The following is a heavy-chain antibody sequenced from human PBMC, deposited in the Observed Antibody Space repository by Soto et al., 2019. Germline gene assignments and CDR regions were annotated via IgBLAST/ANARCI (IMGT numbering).Heavy chain of an antibody. Sequence: QVQLSQFGAEVKKPGASVRMSYKASGYSFTNFHIHWVRQAPAQGLEWMGMIDPSGGITRDAQRLQGRITMTRDASTSTVSMELRCLTSEDTAVYYCAIDVLGHVNYETIGYYFDHWGQGTLVTVSS. CDR2: IDPSGGIT. J-gene: IGHJ4*02. CDR3: AIDVLGHVNYETIGYYFDH. D-gene: IGHD3-22*01. V-gene: IGHV1-46*01. CDR1: GYSFTNFH.